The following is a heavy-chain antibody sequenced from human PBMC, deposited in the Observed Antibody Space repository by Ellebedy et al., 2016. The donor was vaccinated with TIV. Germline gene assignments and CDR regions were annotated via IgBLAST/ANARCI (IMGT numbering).Heavy chain of an antibody. Sequence: PGGSLRLSCAASGFTVSYNYMTWVRQAPGKGLECVSVIYGGGSTYSADSVKGRFTISRDDSKNTLYLQMNSLRAEDTAVYYCAKRGVGYNWNYDYWGQGTLVTVSS. CDR3: AKRGVGYNWNYDY. D-gene: IGHD1-20*01. V-gene: IGHV3-53*01. CDR1: GFTVSYNY. CDR2: IYGGGST. J-gene: IGHJ4*02.